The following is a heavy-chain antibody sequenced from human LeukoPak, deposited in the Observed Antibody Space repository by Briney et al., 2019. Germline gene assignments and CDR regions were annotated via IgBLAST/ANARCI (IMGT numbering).Heavy chain of an antibody. V-gene: IGHV5-51*01. CDR3: ARLVEFGVVTSDYYMDV. CDR1: GYSFTSYW. Sequence: GESLKISCKGSGYSFTSYWIGWVRQMPGKGLEWMGIIYPGDSDTRYSPSFQGQVTISADKSISTAYLQWSSLKASDTAMYYCARLVEFGVVTSDYYMDVWGKVTTVTVSS. CDR2: IYPGDSDT. D-gene: IGHD3-3*01. J-gene: IGHJ6*03.